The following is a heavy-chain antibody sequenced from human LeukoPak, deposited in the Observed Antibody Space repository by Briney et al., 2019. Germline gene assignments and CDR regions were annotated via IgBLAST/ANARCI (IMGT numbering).Heavy chain of an antibody. CDR1: GFTFSSYA. D-gene: IGHD3-10*01. V-gene: IGHV3-23*01. CDR2: ISGSGGVT. J-gene: IGHJ6*02. Sequence: GGSLRLSCAASGFTFSSYAMTWVRQAPGKGLEWVSNISGSGGVTYYAGSVKGRFTISRDNSKNTLYLQMNSLRAEDTAVYYWAKGDTRRYGSGSYLSYYGMDVWGQGTTVTVSS. CDR3: AKGDTRRYGSGSYLSYYGMDV.